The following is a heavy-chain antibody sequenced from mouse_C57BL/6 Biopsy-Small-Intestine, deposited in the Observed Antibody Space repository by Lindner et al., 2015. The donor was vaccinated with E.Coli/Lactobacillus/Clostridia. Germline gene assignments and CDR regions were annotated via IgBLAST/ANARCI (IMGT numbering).Heavy chain of an antibody. D-gene: IGHD1-1*01. CDR2: IRSKSNNYAT. CDR1: GFSFNTYA. V-gene: IGHV10-1*01. CDR3: VRHRSTTVVDYAMDY. Sequence: VQLQESGGGLVQPKGSLKLSCAASGFSFNTYAMNWVRQAPGKGLEWVARIRSKSNNYATYYADSVKDRFTISRDDSERMLYLQMNNLKTEDTAMYYCVRHRSTTVVDYAMDYWGQGTSVTVSS. J-gene: IGHJ4*01.